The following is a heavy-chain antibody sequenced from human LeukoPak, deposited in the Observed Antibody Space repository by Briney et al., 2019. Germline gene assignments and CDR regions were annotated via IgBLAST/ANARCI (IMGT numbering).Heavy chain of an antibody. J-gene: IGHJ3*02. V-gene: IGHV4-34*01. CDR2: INHSGST. Sequence: PSETLSLTCAVYGXSFSGYYWSWIRQPPGKGLEWIGEINHSGSTNYNPSLKSRVTISVDTSKNQFSLKLSSVTAADTAVYYCARGSVNYCSSTSCSGAFDIWGQGTMVTVSS. CDR3: ARGSVNYCSSTSCSGAFDI. CDR1: GXSFSGYY. D-gene: IGHD2-2*01.